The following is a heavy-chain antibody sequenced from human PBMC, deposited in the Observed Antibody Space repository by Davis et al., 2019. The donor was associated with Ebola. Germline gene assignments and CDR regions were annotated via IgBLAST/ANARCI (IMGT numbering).Heavy chain of an antibody. CDR1: GYTFTSYG. Sequence: AASVKVSCKASGYTFTSYGISWARQAPGQGLEWMGRISAYNGNTNYAQKLQGRVTMTTDTSTSTAYMELRSLRSDDTAVYYCAREGITTLLRPWFDPWGQGTLVTVSS. V-gene: IGHV1-18*01. CDR3: AREGITTLLRPWFDP. J-gene: IGHJ5*02. CDR2: ISAYNGNT. D-gene: IGHD3-16*01.